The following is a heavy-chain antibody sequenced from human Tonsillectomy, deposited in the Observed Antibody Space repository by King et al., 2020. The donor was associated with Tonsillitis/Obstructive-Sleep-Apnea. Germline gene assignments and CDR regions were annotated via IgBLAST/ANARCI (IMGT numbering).Heavy chain of an antibody. D-gene: IGHD5-18*01. J-gene: IGHJ4*02. CDR3: AKDRDVDTAMVVDY. V-gene: IGHV3-23*04. CDR2: ISGSGGST. CDR1: GFTVSSYA. Sequence: VQLVESGGGLVQPGGSLRLSCAASGFTVSSYAMSWVRQAPGKGLEWVSAISGSGGSTYYADSVKGRFTISRDNSKNTLYLKMNSQRGEDTAVYYCAKDRDVDTAMVVDYWGQGTLVTVSS.